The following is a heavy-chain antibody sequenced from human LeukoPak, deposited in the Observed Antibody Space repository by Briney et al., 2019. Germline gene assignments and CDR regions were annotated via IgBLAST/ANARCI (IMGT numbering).Heavy chain of an antibody. J-gene: IGHJ4*02. V-gene: IGHV3-23*01. Sequence: GGSLRLSCAASGFPFSSYAMSGVRQAPGKGLEWVSAISGRGGSTYYADSVKGRFTISRDNSKNTLYLQMNSLRAEDTAVYYCAKALVATIGLGDSAFDYWGQGTLVTVSS. CDR1: GFPFSSYA. D-gene: IGHD5-12*01. CDR3: AKALVATIGLGDSAFDY. CDR2: ISGRGGST.